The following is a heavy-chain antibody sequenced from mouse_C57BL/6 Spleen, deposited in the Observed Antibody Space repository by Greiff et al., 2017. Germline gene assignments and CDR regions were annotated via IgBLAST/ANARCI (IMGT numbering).Heavy chain of an antibody. CDR1: GYTFTSYW. J-gene: IGHJ3*01. Sequence: VQLQQPGAELVRPGTSVKLSCKASGYTFTSYWMHWVKQRPGQGLEWIGVIDPSDSYTNYNQKFKGKATLTVDPSSSTAYMQLSSLTSEDSAVYYCASSPLLDYSNYVGAYWGQGTLVTVSA. D-gene: IGHD2-5*01. CDR2: IDPSDSYT. CDR3: ASSPLLDYSNYVGAY. V-gene: IGHV1-59*01.